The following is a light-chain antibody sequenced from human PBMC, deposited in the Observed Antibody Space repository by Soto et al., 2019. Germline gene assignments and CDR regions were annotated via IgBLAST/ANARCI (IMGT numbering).Light chain of an antibody. CDR3: QQYNNWPIT. CDR2: GAS. J-gene: IGKJ5*01. V-gene: IGKV3-15*01. CDR1: QNVLSN. Sequence: EIVLTHSPGTLSLSPGERATLSCRASQNVLSNLAWYQQKPGQAPRLLIYGASTRATGLPARFSGSGSGTQFTLTISSLQSEDFAVYYCQQYNNWPITFGQGTRLEIK.